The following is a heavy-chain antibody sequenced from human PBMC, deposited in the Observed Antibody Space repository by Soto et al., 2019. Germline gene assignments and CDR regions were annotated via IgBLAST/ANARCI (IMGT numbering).Heavy chain of an antibody. Sequence: SVKVSCKASGGTFSSYAISWVRQAPGQGLEWMGGIIPIFGTANYAQKFQGRVTITADESTSTAYMELSSLRSEDTAVYYCARELLRFWEWFPTAGRDGMDVWGQGTTVTVSS. CDR1: GGTFSSYA. J-gene: IGHJ6*02. D-gene: IGHD3-3*01. V-gene: IGHV1-69*13. CDR3: ARELLRFWEWFPTAGRDGMDV. CDR2: IIPIFGTA.